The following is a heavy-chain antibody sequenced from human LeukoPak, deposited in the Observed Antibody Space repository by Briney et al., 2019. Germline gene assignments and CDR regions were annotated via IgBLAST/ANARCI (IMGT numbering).Heavy chain of an antibody. Sequence: GGSLRLSCAASGFTLSSYGMHWVRQAPGKGLEWVAVISYDGSNKYYADSVKGRFTISRDNSKNTLYLQMNSLRAEDTAVYYCAKDHRSGKVHWGQGTLVTVSS. CDR1: GFTLSSYG. V-gene: IGHV3-30*18. CDR3: AKDHRSGKVH. D-gene: IGHD2-15*01. CDR2: ISYDGSNK. J-gene: IGHJ4*02.